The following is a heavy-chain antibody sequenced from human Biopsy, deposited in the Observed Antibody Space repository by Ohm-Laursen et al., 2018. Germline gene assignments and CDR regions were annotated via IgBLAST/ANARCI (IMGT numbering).Heavy chain of an antibody. CDR1: GGSTNDYF. CDR2: IYRSGAS. V-gene: IGHV4-4*07. J-gene: IGHJ2*01. Sequence: SDTLSLTCSVSGGSTNDYFWSWIRQPAGETLEWIGRIYRSGASSYNPSPKSRISMSMDTSNNQFSLTLTSVTAADTAVYYCARTPGKAVAGRFLDLWGRGTLVTVSS. CDR3: ARTPGKAVAGRFLDL. D-gene: IGHD6-19*01.